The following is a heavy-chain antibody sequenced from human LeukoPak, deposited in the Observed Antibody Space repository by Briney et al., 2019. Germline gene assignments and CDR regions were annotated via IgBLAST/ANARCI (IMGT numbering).Heavy chain of an antibody. V-gene: IGHV3-53*01. CDR1: GFTVSSNY. Sequence: GGSLRLSCAASGFTVSSNYMSWVRQAPGKGLEWVSVIYSGGSTYYADSVKGRFTISRHNSKNTLYLQMNSLRAEDTAVYYCARLTTMTTTGGPFDYWGQGTLVTVSS. CDR3: ARLTTMTTTGGPFDY. D-gene: IGHD4-17*01. CDR2: IYSGGST. J-gene: IGHJ4*02.